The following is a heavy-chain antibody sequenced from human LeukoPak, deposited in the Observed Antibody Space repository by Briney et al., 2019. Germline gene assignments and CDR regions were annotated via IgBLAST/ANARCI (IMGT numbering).Heavy chain of an antibody. D-gene: IGHD6-13*01. Sequence: GGTLRLSCAASGFTFSSYSMNWVRQAPGKGLEWVSSISSSSSYIYYADSVKGRFTISRDNAKNSLYLQMNSLRAEDTAVYYCARIAAADRVYFDYWGQGTLVTVSS. CDR1: GFTFSSYS. CDR3: ARIAAADRVYFDY. CDR2: ISSSSSYI. V-gene: IGHV3-21*01. J-gene: IGHJ4*02.